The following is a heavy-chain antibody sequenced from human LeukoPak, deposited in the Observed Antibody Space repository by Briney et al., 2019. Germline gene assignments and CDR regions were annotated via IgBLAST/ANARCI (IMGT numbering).Heavy chain of an antibody. J-gene: IGHJ3*02. CDR3: ARDRGYYYDSSGNGGDAFDI. D-gene: IGHD3-22*01. CDR2: ISSNGGST. V-gene: IGHV3-64*01. Sequence: PGGSLRLSCAASGFTFSSYAMHWVRQAPGKGLEYVSAISSNGGSTYYANSVKGRFTISRDNSKNTLYLQMGSLRAEDMAVYYCARDRGYYYDSSGNGGDAFDIWGQGTMVTVSS. CDR1: GFTFSSYA.